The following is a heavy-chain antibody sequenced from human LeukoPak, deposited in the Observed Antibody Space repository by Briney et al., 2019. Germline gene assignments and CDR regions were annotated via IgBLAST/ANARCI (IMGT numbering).Heavy chain of an antibody. V-gene: IGHV3-9*01. CDR1: GFTFGDYA. Sequence: PGGSLRLSCAASGFTFGDYAMHWVRQAPGKGLEWVSGISWNSGSIGYADSVKGRFTISRDNAKNSLYLQMNSLRAEDTALYYCAKDIVTMIVVVISYYYYMDVWGKGTTVTISS. D-gene: IGHD3-22*01. CDR2: ISWNSGSI. CDR3: AKDIVTMIVVVISYYYYMDV. J-gene: IGHJ6*03.